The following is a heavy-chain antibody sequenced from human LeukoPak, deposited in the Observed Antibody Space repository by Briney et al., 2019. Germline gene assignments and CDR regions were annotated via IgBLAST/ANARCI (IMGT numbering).Heavy chain of an antibody. CDR1: GYTLTELS. CDR3: ATNHYCSSTSCQSKDMDV. V-gene: IGHV1-24*01. J-gene: IGHJ6*03. D-gene: IGHD2-2*01. Sequence: ASVKVSCKVSGYTLTELSMHWVRQAPGKGLEWMGGFDPEDGETIYAQKFQGRVTMTEDTSTDTAYMELSSLRSEDTAVYYCATNHYCSSTSCQSKDMDVWGKGTTVTVSS. CDR2: FDPEDGET.